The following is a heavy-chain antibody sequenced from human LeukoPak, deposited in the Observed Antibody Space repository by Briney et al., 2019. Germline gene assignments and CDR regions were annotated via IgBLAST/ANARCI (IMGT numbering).Heavy chain of an antibody. CDR1: GDSVSSNSAA. CDR3: AREPFEGYSSIHDAFDI. J-gene: IGHJ3*02. D-gene: IGHD6-13*01. CDR2: TYYRSKWYN. V-gene: IGHV6-1*01. Sequence: SQTLSLTCAISGDSVSSNSAAWNWIRQSPSRGLEWLGRTYYRSKWYNDYAVSVKSRITINPDTSKNQFSLQLNSVTPEDTAVYYCAREPFEGYSSIHDAFDIWGQGTMVTVSS.